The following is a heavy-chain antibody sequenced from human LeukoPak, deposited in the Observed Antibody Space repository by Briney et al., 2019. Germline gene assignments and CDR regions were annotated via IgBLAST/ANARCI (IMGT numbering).Heavy chain of an antibody. V-gene: IGHV3-48*01. J-gene: IGHJ3*02. CDR3: ARESGYYLGSSAFDI. Sequence: GGSLRLSCAASGFTFSSYSMNWVRQAPGKGLEWVSYISSSSTIYYADSVKGRFTISRDNAKNSLYLQMNSLRAEDTAVYYCARESGYYLGSSAFDIWGQGTMVTVSS. CDR1: GFTFSSYS. D-gene: IGHD3-22*01. CDR2: ISSSSTI.